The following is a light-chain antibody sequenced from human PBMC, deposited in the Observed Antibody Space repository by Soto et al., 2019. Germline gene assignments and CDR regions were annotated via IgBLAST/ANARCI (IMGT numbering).Light chain of an antibody. V-gene: IGKV1-27*01. Sequence: DIQMTQSPSSLSASLGDRVTITCRASQGISTYLAWYRQRPGKVPELLIYAASTLQSGVPSRFSGSGSRTDFTLTISSLQPEDVATYYCQNYHSAVFTFGPGTKVDIK. CDR3: QNYHSAVFT. J-gene: IGKJ3*01. CDR1: QGISTY. CDR2: AAS.